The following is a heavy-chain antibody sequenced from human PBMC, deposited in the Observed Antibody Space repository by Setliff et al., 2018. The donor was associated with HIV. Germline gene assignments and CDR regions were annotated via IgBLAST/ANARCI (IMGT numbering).Heavy chain of an antibody. J-gene: IGHJ2*01. D-gene: IGHD5-12*01. CDR2: IYYTGSA. CDR1: ADSITNTLYS. CDR3: SRLADGGYDFRGYFDL. V-gene: IGHV4-39*01. Sequence: SETLSLTCSVSADSITNTLYSWGWIRQPPGKGLECIGTIYYTGSASYNPSLKSRVSMSVDTSKNQFSLKLTSVTAADTAVYHCSRLADGGYDFRGYFDLWAVAPWSPSPQ.